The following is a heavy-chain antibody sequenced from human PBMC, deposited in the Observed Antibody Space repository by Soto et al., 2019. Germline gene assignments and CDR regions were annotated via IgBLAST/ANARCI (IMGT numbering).Heavy chain of an antibody. D-gene: IGHD3-22*01. CDR3: ARGPNPEYYYDSSGYYHFDY. CDR2: IIPSFGTA. Sequence: SVKVSCKASGGTFSSYAISRVRQAPGQGLEWMGGIIPSFGTANYAQKFQGRVTITADESTSTAYMELSSLRSEDTAVYYCARGPNPEYYYDSSGYYHFDYWGQGTLVTVSS. V-gene: IGHV1-69*13. CDR1: GGTFSSYA. J-gene: IGHJ4*02.